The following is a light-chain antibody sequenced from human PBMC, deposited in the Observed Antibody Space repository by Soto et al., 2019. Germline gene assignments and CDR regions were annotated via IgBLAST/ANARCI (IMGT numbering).Light chain of an antibody. CDR3: QQYTSYWT. CDR2: DAS. V-gene: IGKV1-5*01. CDR1: QSISSW. Sequence: DIQMTQSPSTLSASVVDRVTITCLASQSISSWLAWYQQKPGKAPKLLIYDASSLESGVPSRFSGSGPGTESTLTISSLQPDDFATYYCQQYTSYWTFGQGTKVDIK. J-gene: IGKJ1*01.